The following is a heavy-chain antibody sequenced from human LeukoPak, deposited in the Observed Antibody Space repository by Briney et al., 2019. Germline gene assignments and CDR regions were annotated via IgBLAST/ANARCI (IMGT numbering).Heavy chain of an antibody. J-gene: IGHJ4*02. Sequence: PGGSLRLSCAASGFTFSSYAMHGVRQAPGKGLEWVAVISYDGSNKYYADSVKGRFTISRDNSTNTLYLQMNSLRAEDTAVYYCATPLGMSILGYFDYWGQGTLVTVSS. CDR3: ATPLGMSILGYFDY. CDR2: ISYDGSNK. D-gene: IGHD7-27*01. V-gene: IGHV3-30-3*01. CDR1: GFTFSSYA.